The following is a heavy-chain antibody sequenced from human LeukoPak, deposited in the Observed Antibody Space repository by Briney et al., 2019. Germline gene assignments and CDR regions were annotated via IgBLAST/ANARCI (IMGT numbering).Heavy chain of an antibody. V-gene: IGHV3-23*01. D-gene: IGHD3-10*01. CDR3: AKALSGSGSYGDFDY. CDR2: IRGSDGST. J-gene: IGHJ4*02. CDR1: GFTFSSYT. Sequence: GGSLRLSCAASGFTFSSYTMSWVRQAPGKGLEWVSGIRGSDGSTYYADSVKGRFTMSRDNSKNTLYLQMNSLRAEDTAVYYCAKALSGSGSYGDFDYWGQGTLVTVSS.